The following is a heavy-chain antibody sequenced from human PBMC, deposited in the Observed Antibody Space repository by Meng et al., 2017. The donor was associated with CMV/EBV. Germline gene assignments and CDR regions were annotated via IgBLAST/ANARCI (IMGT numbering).Heavy chain of an antibody. V-gene: IGHV1-69*12. D-gene: IGHD6-6*01. J-gene: IGHJ4*02. CDR3: ARDPNSGSS. CDR1: RAHSSSYA. CDR2: IIPIFGTA. Sequence: HLVSHGPDPNEPGSSVKVPCKAPRAHSSSYAISWVLQSPAQGLGWMGGIIPIFGTANYAQKFQGRVTITADESTSTAYTELSSLRSEDTAVYYCARDPNSGSSWGQGTLVTVSS.